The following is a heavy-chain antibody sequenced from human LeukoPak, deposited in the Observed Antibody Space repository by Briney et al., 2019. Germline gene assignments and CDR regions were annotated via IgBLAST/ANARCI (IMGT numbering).Heavy chain of an antibody. CDR1: GFSVSNSY. CDR3: ARDYYDSSGYHYY. D-gene: IGHD3-22*01. J-gene: IGHJ4*02. V-gene: IGHV3-53*01. Sequence: RGGSLILSCAASGFSVSNSYMSWVRQAPGKAPEWVSVIYSGGSTYYADAVKGRFTISRDNSKNTLYLQMNSLRAEDTAVYYCARDYYDSSGYHYYWGQGTLVTVSS. CDR2: IYSGGST.